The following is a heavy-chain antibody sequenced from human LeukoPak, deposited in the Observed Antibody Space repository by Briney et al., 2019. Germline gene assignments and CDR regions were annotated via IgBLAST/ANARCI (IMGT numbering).Heavy chain of an antibody. CDR2: IKSKTDGGTT. CDR1: GFTFSNAW. CDR3: TTGHLAHYYGSGSFDLPPDY. J-gene: IGHJ4*02. Sequence: PGGSLRLSCAASGFTFSNAWMSWVRQAPGKGLEWVGRIKSKTDGGTTDYAAPVKGRFTISRDDSKNTLYLQMNSLKTEDTAVYYCTTGHLAHYYGSGSFDLPPDYWGQGTLVTVSS. D-gene: IGHD3-10*01. V-gene: IGHV3-15*01.